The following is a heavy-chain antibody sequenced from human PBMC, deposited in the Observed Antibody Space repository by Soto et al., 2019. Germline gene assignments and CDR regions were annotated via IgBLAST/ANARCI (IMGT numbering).Heavy chain of an antibody. CDR2: ISGSDGIT. CDR1: GFTFSYYA. Sequence: GGSLRLSCAASGFTFSYYAMTWVRQAPGKGLEWVSAISGSDGITYYADSVKGRFTISRDNSKNKLYLQMNSLRADDTAVYYCAKATSRGSSGLPGSWGEVTLVTVSS. V-gene: IGHV3-23*01. CDR3: AKATSRGSSGLPGS. J-gene: IGHJ5*02. D-gene: IGHD3-22*01.